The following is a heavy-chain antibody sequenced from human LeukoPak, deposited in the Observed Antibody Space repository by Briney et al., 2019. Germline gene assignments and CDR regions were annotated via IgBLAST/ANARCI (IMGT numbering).Heavy chain of an antibody. CDR3: AKDGKTRNWNYYQAKPVY. D-gene: IGHD1-7*01. V-gene: IGHV3-23*01. CDR1: GFTFSSYA. CDR2: ISGSGGST. Sequence: PGGSLRLSCATSGFTFSSYAMHWVRQAPGKGLEWVSAISGSGGSTHYADSVKGRFTISRDNSKNTLFLQMNSLRAEDTAVYYCAKDGKTRNWNYYQAKPVYWGQGTLVTVSS. J-gene: IGHJ4*02.